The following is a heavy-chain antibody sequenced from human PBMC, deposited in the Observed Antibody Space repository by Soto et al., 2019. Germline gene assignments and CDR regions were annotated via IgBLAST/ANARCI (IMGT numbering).Heavy chain of an antibody. D-gene: IGHD2-15*01. CDR3: ARLHLDCSGGSCYSDY. Sequence: QVQLVQSGAEVKKPGSSVKVSCKASGGTFSSYTISWVRQAPGQGLEWMGRIIPILGIANYAQKFQGRVTITADKSPSTAYMELSSLRSEDTAVYYCARLHLDCSGGSCYSDYWGQGTLVTVSS. CDR2: IIPILGIA. V-gene: IGHV1-69*02. J-gene: IGHJ4*02. CDR1: GGTFSSYT.